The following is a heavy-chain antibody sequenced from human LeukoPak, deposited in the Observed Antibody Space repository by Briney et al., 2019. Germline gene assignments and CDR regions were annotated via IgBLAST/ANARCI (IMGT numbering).Heavy chain of an antibody. CDR1: GYTFTSYG. J-gene: IGHJ4*02. CDR2: ISAYNVNT. Sequence: ASVKVCCKASGYTFTSYGISWVRQAPGQGLEWMGWISAYNVNTNYAQKLQGRVTMTTDTSTCTAYMELRSLRSDDTAVYYCARCYYDSSGYDYWGQGTLVTVSS. D-gene: IGHD3-22*01. V-gene: IGHV1-18*01. CDR3: ARCYYDSSGYDY.